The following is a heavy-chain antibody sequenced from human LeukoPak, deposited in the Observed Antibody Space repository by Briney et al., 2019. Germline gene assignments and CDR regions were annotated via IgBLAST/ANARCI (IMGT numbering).Heavy chain of an antibody. D-gene: IGHD2-2*01. J-gene: IGHJ6*03. V-gene: IGHV5-51*01. CDR1: GYSFTSYW. CDR2: IYPGDSDT. CDR3: ARRLGYCYSTSCSGYMDV. Sequence: GESLKISCKGSGYSFTSYWIGWVLQMPGKGLEWMGIIYPGDSDTRYSPSFQGQVTISADKSISTAYLQWSSLKASDTAMYYCARRLGYCYSTSCSGYMDVWGKGTTVTVSS.